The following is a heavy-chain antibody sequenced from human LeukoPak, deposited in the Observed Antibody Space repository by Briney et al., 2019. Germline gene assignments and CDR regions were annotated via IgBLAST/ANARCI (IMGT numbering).Heavy chain of an antibody. D-gene: IGHD2-2*02. V-gene: IGHV4-34*01. CDR3: ARGGRERYCSSTSCYSLVDY. Sequence: PSETLSLTCAVYGGSFSGYYWSWIRQPPGKGLEWIGEINHSGSTNYNPSLKSRVTISVDTSKNQFSLKLSSVTAADTAVYYCARGGRERYCSSTSCYSLVDYWGQGTLVTVSS. CDR1: GGSFSGYY. CDR2: INHSGST. J-gene: IGHJ4*02.